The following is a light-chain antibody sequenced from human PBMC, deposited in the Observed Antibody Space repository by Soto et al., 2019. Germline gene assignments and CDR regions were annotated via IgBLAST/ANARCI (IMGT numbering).Light chain of an antibody. J-gene: IGKJ5*01. Sequence: DIQMTQSPSTLSASVGDRVTITCRASESISRCLAWYQQKPGKAPKLLIYKASSLESGVPSRFSGSGFGTEFTLTINSLQADDFATYYCQQHNSFSITFGQGTRLEIK. CDR1: ESISRC. V-gene: IGKV1-5*03. CDR2: KAS. CDR3: QQHNSFSIT.